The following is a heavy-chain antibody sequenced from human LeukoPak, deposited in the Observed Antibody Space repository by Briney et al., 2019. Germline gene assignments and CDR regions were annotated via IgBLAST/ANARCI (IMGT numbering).Heavy chain of an antibody. CDR1: GFTVSSNY. CDR2: LYSDNT. CDR3: ARDGPLYYYDSSGGGYMDV. V-gene: IGHV3-53*01. J-gene: IGHJ6*03. D-gene: IGHD3-22*01. Sequence: GVPLRLSCTLCGFTVSSNYMRCVRQAPGKGLEWGSFLYSDNTHYSDSVKGRFTISRDNSKNTLYLQMNSLRAEDTAVYYCARDGPLYYYDSSGGGYMDVWGKGTTVTVSS.